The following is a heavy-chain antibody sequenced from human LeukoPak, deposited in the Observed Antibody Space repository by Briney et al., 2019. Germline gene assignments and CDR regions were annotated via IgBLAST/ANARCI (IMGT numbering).Heavy chain of an antibody. CDR3: ATGVHGIAAAGDYYFDY. Sequence: SETLSLTCTVSGGSISSYYWSWTRQPPGKGLEWTGYIYYSGSTNYHPSLKSRVTISVDTSKNQFSLNLRSVTAADTAVYYCATGVHGIAAAGDYYFDYWGQGTLVTVSS. CDR1: GGSISSYY. CDR2: IYYSGST. J-gene: IGHJ4*02. D-gene: IGHD6-13*01. V-gene: IGHV4-59*01.